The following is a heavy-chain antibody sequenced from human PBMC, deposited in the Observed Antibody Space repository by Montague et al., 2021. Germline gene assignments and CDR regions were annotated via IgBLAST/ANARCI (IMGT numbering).Heavy chain of an antibody. V-gene: IGHV6-1*01. Sequence: NKYALSLKSRITINPDTSKNQFSLQVKSMTSEDTAVYYCALAGAGRGGYDYWGQGSLVTVAS. J-gene: IGHJ4*02. D-gene: IGHD6-19*01. CDR2: N. CDR3: ALAGAGRGGYDY.